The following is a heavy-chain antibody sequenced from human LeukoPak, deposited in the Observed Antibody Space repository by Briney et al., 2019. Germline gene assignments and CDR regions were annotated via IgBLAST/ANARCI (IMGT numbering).Heavy chain of an antibody. D-gene: IGHD3-22*01. CDR2: INPSGGST. J-gene: IGHJ3*02. Sequence: ASVKVSCKAPGYTFTSYYMHWVRQAPGQGLEWMGIINPSGGSTSYAQKFQGRVTMTRDTSTSTVYMELSSLRSEDTAVYYCARHYDSSGYYHDAFDIWGQGTMVTVSS. CDR1: GYTFTSYY. V-gene: IGHV1-46*01. CDR3: ARHYDSSGYYHDAFDI.